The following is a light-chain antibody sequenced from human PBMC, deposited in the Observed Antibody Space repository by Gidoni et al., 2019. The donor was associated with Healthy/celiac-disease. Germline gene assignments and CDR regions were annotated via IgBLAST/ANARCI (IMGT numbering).Light chain of an antibody. V-gene: IGLV3-1*01. CDR2: QDS. J-gene: IGLJ2*01. Sequence: SYELTQPPSVSVSPGQTASITCSGDTLGDKYACWYQQKPGQSPVLVIYQDSKRPSGIPERFSGSNSGNTATLTISGTQAIDEADYYCQAWDSSTAVFGGGTKLXV. CDR3: QAWDSSTAV. CDR1: TLGDKY.